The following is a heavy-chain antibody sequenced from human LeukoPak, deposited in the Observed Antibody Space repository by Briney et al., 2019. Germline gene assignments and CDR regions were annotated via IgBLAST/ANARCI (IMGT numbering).Heavy chain of an antibody. CDR3: AREATVTTSYYYYYMDV. CDR2: INPNSGGT. V-gene: IGHV1-2*02. J-gene: IGHJ6*03. Sequence: ASVKVSCKASGYTFTGYYMHWVRQAPGQGLEWMGWINPNSGGTNYAQKFQGRVTMTRDTSISTAYMELSRLRSDDTAVYYCAREATVTTSYYYYYMDVWGKGTTVTASS. D-gene: IGHD4-17*01. CDR1: GYTFTGYY.